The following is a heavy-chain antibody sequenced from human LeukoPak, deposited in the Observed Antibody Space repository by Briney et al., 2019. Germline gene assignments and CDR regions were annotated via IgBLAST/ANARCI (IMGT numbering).Heavy chain of an antibody. J-gene: IGHJ4*02. CDR3: ARYNWNLQVFDY. V-gene: IGHV3-21*01. D-gene: IGHD1-7*01. CDR1: GFTFSSYC. Sequence: PGGSLRLSCAASGFTFSSYCMNWVRQAPGKGLEWVSFISTSSSYVHYADSVKGRFTISRDNSKNTLYLQMNSLRAEDTAVYYCARYNWNLQVFDYWGQGTLVTVSS. CDR2: ISTSSSYV.